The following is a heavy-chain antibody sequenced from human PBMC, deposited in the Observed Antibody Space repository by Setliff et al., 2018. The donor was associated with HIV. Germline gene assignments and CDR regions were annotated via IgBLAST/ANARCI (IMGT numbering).Heavy chain of an antibody. V-gene: IGHV1-69*05. CDR1: GGTFSSYA. D-gene: IGHD2-15*01. J-gene: IGHJ4*02. CDR2: IIPILGTA. Sequence: ASVKVSCKASGGTFSSYAISWVRQAPGQGLEWMGGIIPILGTANYAQKFQGRVTITTDESTSTAYMELSSLRSEDTAVYYCARDDPDCSGGSCPFDYWGQGTLVTVSS. CDR3: ARDDPDCSGGSCPFDY.